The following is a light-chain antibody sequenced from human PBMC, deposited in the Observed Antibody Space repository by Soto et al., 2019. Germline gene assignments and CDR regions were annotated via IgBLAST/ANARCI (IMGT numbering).Light chain of an antibody. CDR2: GAS. CDR3: HQYGSSPPMT. Sequence: EIVLTQSPGTLSLSPGERATLSCRASQSVSSSYLAWYQQIPGQAPRLLIYGASSWATGIPDRFSGSGSAIDITRPVSRLEPEDFAVYYCHQYGSSPPMTFGQGTKLEIK. CDR1: QSVSSSY. J-gene: IGKJ2*01. V-gene: IGKV3-20*01.